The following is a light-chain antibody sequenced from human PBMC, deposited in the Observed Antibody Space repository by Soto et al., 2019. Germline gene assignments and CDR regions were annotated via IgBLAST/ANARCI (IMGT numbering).Light chain of an antibody. CDR3: QQCNNWPLT. Sequence: EIVMTQSPATLSVSPRERVTLSCRASQSVSNNLAWFQQKPGQAPRLLIYGASTRATGIPARFSGSGSGTEFTLTISSLQSEDFAVYYCQQCNNWPLTFGQGTKVEI. J-gene: IGKJ1*01. CDR1: QSVSNN. CDR2: GAS. V-gene: IGKV3-15*01.